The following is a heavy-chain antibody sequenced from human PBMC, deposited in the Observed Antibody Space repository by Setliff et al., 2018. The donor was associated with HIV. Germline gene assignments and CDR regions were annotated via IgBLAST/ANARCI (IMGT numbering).Heavy chain of an antibody. CDR2: IYYNGSP. V-gene: IGHV4-39*01. Sequence: SETLSLTCSVSGASIGSSHYYWGWIRQPPGKGLEWVASIYYNGSPFYNPSLKSRVTISVDTSKNQFSLKLSSVTAADTAVYYCARTYSSSWYSSHLWVDYWGQGTQVTVSS. J-gene: IGHJ4*02. CDR1: GASIGSSHYY. CDR3: ARTYSSSWYSSHLWVDY. D-gene: IGHD6-13*01.